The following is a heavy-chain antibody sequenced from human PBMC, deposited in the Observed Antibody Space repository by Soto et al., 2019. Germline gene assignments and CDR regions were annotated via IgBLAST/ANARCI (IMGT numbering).Heavy chain of an antibody. CDR1: GFTFSDYY. CDR2: ISSSGSTI. V-gene: IGHV3-11*01. Sequence: PGGSLRLSWAASGFTFSDYYMSWIRQAPGKGLGWVSYISSSGSTIYYAASVKGRFTISRDNAKNSLYLQMNSLRAEDTAVYYCARDFMDRASQPNDAFDIWGQGTMVTVSS. CDR3: ARDFMDRASQPNDAFDI. D-gene: IGHD2-2*03. J-gene: IGHJ3*02.